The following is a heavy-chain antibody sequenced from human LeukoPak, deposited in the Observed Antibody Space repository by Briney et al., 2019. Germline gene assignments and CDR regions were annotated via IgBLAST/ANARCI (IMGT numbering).Heavy chain of an antibody. CDR1: GGSINNYS. CDR3: ARAEITSGWYVGYYMDV. V-gene: IGHV4-59*01. Sequence: SETLSLTCTVSGGSINNYSWSWIRQPPGRGLDWIGYIYYSGSTNYNPSLKSRVTISVDTSKNQFSLKVNSVTAADTAVYYCARAEITSGWYVGYYMDVWGKGTTVTVSS. CDR2: IYYSGST. J-gene: IGHJ6*03. D-gene: IGHD6-19*01.